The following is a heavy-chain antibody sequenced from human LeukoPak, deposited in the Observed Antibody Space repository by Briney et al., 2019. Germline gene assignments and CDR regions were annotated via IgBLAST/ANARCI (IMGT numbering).Heavy chain of an antibody. CDR3: ARQPANTAAFDI. D-gene: IGHD5-18*01. J-gene: IGHJ3*02. CDR2: VRDNGES. Sequence: SPTQSLTWTVSGGSINTYYSSWIRHPPGKGLEWIAYVRDNGESNYSPSLKSRVAISLDTANNQISLRLNFVTAADTAIYYCARQPANTAAFDIWGLGTMVTVSS. V-gene: IGHV4-59*08. CDR1: GGSINTYY.